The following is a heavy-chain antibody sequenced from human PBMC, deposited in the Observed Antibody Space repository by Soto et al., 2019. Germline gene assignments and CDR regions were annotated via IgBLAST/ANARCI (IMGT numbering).Heavy chain of an antibody. Sequence: GSLLRACAASGFTFRSFTMNWVRQAPGKGLEWVSTISSNSAYIYYTDALRGRFTISRDNAKNSLHLQMNSLRAEDTAVYYCTRDASRDSSARGWFDPWGPGTLVTVYS. V-gene: IGHV3-21*01. CDR1: GFTFRSFT. J-gene: IGHJ5*02. CDR2: ISSNSAYI. D-gene: IGHD6-13*01. CDR3: TRDASRDSSARGWFDP.